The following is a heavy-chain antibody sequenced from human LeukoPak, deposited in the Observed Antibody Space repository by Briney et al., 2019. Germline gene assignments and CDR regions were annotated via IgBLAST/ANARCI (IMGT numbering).Heavy chain of an antibody. Sequence: ASVKVSCKASGYTFTGYYMHWVRQAPGQGLEWMGWINPNSGGTNYAQKFQGRVTMTRDTSISTAYMELSRLRSDDTAVYYCARVIYGSGSYSRGGWFDPWGQGTLVTVSS. J-gene: IGHJ5*02. CDR1: GYTFTGYY. V-gene: IGHV1-2*02. CDR2: INPNSGGT. D-gene: IGHD3-10*01. CDR3: ARVIYGSGSYSRGGWFDP.